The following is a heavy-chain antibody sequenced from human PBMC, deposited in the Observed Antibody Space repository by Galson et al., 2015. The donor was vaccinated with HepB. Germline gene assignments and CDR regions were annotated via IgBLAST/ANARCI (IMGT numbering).Heavy chain of an antibody. D-gene: IGHD4-23*01. J-gene: IGHJ4*02. V-gene: IGHV3-30*04. CDR3: ARGWEVDYGGAFDY. CDR2: ISYDGSNK. Sequence: SLRLSCAASGFTFSSYAMHWVRQAPGKGLEWVAVISYDGSNKYYADSMKGRFTISRDNSKNTLYLQMNSLRAEDTAVYYCARGWEVDYGGAFDYWGQGTLVTVSS. CDR1: GFTFSSYA.